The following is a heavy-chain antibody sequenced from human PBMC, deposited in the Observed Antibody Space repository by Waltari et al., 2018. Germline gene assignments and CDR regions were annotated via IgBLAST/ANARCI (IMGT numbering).Heavy chain of an antibody. CDR2: INGDGSGT. Sequence: EVQLVESGGGLIQPGGSLRLPCAASGFTFHTYWMHWVRKVPGKGLVWVSRINGDGSGTMYADSVKGRFTISRDNAKNTFYLQMNSLRVEDTAVYYCARDGAGDIDLDNWGQGTLVTVSS. J-gene: IGHJ4*02. V-gene: IGHV3-74*03. D-gene: IGHD6-13*01. CDR1: GFTFHTYW. CDR3: ARDGAGDIDLDN.